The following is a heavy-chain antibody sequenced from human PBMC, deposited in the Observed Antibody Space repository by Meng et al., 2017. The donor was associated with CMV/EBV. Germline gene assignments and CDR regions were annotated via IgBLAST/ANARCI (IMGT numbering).Heavy chain of an antibody. V-gene: IGHV3-21*01. CDR1: GFTFSSYS. J-gene: IGHJ4*02. Sequence: GGSLRLSCAASGFTFSSYSMNWVRQAPGKGLEWVSSISSSSSYIYYADSVKGRFTISRDNAKNSLYLQMNSLRAEDTAVYYCARDRIRYYYDSSGSLTDFGYWGQGTLVTVSS. D-gene: IGHD3-22*01. CDR3: ARDRIRYYYDSSGSLTDFGY. CDR2: ISSSSSYI.